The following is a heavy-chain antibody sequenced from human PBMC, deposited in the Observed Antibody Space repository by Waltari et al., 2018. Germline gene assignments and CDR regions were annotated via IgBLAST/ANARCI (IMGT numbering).Heavy chain of an antibody. J-gene: IGHJ3*02. Sequence: QVQLQESGPGLVKPSETLSLTCTVSGGSISSHYWSWIRQPPGKGLEWIGYIYYSGSTNYNPSLKSRVTISVDTSKNQFSLKLSSVTAADTAVYYCARETEMGRDAFDIWGQGTMVTVSS. V-gene: IGHV4-59*11. D-gene: IGHD1-26*01. CDR1: GGSISSHY. CDR2: IYYSGST. CDR3: ARETEMGRDAFDI.